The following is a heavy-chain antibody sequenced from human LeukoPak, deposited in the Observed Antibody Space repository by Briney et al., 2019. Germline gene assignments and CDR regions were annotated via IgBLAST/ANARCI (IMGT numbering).Heavy chain of an antibody. CDR2: IKQDGSEK. CDR1: GLTFSSYW. V-gene: IGHV3-7*01. Sequence: PGGSLRLSCAASGLTFSSYWMSWVRQAPGKGLKWVANIKQDGSEKYYVDSVKGRFTISRDNAKNSLYLQMNSLRAEDTAVYYCARSWWERWLQFPFDYWGQGTLVTVSS. CDR3: ARSWWERWLQFPFDY. J-gene: IGHJ4*02. D-gene: IGHD5-24*01.